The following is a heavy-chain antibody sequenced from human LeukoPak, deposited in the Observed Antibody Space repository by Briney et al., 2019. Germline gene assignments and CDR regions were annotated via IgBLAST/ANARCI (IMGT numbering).Heavy chain of an antibody. Sequence: GRSLRLSCAASGFTVSSNYMSWVRQAPGKGLEWVSVIYSGGSTYYADSVKGRFTISRHNSKNTLYLQMNSLRAEDTAVYYCARVKTTVTAYFDYWGQGTLVTVSS. D-gene: IGHD4-17*01. J-gene: IGHJ4*02. CDR3: ARVKTTVTAYFDY. CDR2: IYSGGST. CDR1: GFTVSSNY. V-gene: IGHV3-53*04.